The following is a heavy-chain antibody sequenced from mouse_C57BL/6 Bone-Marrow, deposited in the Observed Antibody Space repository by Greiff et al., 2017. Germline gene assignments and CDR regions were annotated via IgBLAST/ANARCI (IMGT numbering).Heavy chain of an antibody. CDR3: ARFHGSSSWFAY. CDR1: GYTFTSYW. CDR2: INPSNGGT. D-gene: IGHD1-1*01. Sequence: QVQLQQPGTELVKPGASVKLSCKASGYTFTSYWMHWVKQRPGQGLEWIGNINPSNGGTNYNEKFKSKATLTVDKSSSTAYLQLSSLTSEDSAVYYCARFHGSSSWFAYWGQGTLVTVSA. J-gene: IGHJ3*01. V-gene: IGHV1-53*01.